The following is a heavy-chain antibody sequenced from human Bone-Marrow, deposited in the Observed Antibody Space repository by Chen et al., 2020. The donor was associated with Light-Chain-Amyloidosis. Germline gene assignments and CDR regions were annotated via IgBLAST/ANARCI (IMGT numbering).Heavy chain of an antibody. Sequence: EAQLLESGGGLVQPGGSLRLSCAVSGFTVSSSAMSWVRQAPGKGLEWVSGITASGGTTYYADSVKGRFTVSRDDSKNTLSLQMNSLRAEDTAVYYCAKEAYYHWHGLDVWGQGTTVTVSS. CDR1: GFTVSSSA. CDR2: ITASGGTT. J-gene: IGHJ6*02. V-gene: IGHV3-23*01. CDR3: AKEAYYHWHGLDV. D-gene: IGHD3-16*01.